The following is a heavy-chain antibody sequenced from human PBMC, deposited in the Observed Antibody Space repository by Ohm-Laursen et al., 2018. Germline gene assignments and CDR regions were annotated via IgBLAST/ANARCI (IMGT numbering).Heavy chain of an antibody. CDR2: INAYKNDL. CDR1: GFTFSEHG. Sequence: GSLRLSCSASGFTFSEHGMNWVRQAPGKGLEWLSYINAYKNDLFYADSVKGRFTISRDNAENLLYLQMDRLRDDDTAVYYCARDRDWAIDYWGQGTLVTVSS. V-gene: IGHV3-48*02. J-gene: IGHJ4*02. D-gene: IGHD3/OR15-3a*01. CDR3: ARDRDWAIDY.